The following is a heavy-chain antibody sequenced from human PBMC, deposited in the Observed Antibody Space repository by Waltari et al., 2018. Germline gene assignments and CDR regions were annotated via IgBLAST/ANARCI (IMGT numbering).Heavy chain of an antibody. CDR3: ASQTYYYDSSGYYRGAFDI. J-gene: IGHJ3*02. CDR2: IYYSGST. D-gene: IGHD3-22*01. V-gene: IGHV4-39*01. Sequence: QLQLQESGPGLVKPSETLSLTCTVSGGSISSSSYYWGWIRQPPGKGREWIGSIYYSGSTYYNPSLKSRVTISVDTSKNQFSRKLSFVTAADTAVYYCASQTYYYDSSGYYRGAFDIWGQGTMVTVSS. CDR1: GGSISSSSYY.